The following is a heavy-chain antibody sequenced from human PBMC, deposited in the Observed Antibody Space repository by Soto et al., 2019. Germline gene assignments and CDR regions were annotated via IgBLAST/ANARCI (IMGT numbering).Heavy chain of an antibody. V-gene: IGHV4-59*11. D-gene: IGHD4-17*01. J-gene: IGHJ4*02. CDR3: ARALNYGGKQDY. CDR1: GGSISSHY. CDR2: IYYTGST. Sequence: SETLSLTCTVSGGSISSHYWSWIRQAPGKGLEWIGYIYYTGSTNYNPSLRSRVTISVDTSKNQFSLKLSSVTAADTAVYYCARALNYGGKQDYWGQGTLVTVSS.